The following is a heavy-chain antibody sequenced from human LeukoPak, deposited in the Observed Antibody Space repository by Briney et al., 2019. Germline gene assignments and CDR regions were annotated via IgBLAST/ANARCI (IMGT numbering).Heavy chain of an antibody. CDR1: GGSISSSDW. V-gene: IGHV4-4*02. J-gene: IGHJ4*02. D-gene: IGHD6-13*01. Sequence: SETLSLTCSVSGGSISSSDWWSWVRQPPGKGLEWIGEIYHSGTTNYNPSLKSRVTISVDKSKNQFSLKLSSVTAADTAVYYCASGQQLLHFDYWGQGTLVTVSS. CDR2: IYHSGTT. CDR3: ASGQQLLHFDY.